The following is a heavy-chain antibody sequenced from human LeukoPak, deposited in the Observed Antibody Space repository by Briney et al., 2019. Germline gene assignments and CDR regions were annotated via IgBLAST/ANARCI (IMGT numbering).Heavy chain of an antibody. CDR2: IYYSGGT. D-gene: IGHD6-19*01. Sequence: PSETLSLTCTVSGGSISSSSYYGGRIRQPPGKGLEWIGYIYYSGGTNYNPSLKSRVTISTDASKNQFSLKLSSVTAADTAVYYCARDVSGWYYYFDPWGQGTLVTVSS. CDR3: ARDVSGWYYYFDP. J-gene: IGHJ5*02. CDR1: GGSISSSSYY. V-gene: IGHV4-39*07.